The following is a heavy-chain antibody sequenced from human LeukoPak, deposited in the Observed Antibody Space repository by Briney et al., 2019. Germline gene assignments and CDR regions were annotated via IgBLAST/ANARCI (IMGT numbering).Heavy chain of an antibody. V-gene: IGHV4-4*02. CDR3: TRGAGWLIDY. J-gene: IGHJ4*02. CDR2: IHESGRT. CDR1: GASISSDHW. Sequence: SETLSLTCAVSGASISSDHWWTWVRQPPGKGLEWIGEIHESGRTNYSPSLKSRVTFSVDKSRNQVSLRLNSVTAADTAVYYCTRGAGWLIDYWGQGILVTVSS. D-gene: IGHD3-16*01.